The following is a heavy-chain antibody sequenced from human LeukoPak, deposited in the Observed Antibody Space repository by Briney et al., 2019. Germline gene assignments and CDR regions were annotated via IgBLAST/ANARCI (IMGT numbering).Heavy chain of an antibody. J-gene: IGHJ2*01. CDR2: IIPILGIP. Sequence: SVKVSCKASGGTFSSYSITWVRQAPGQGLEWMGRIIPILGIPNYAQKFQGRVTITADKSTSTAYMELSSLMSEDTAVYFCARVVPTATGWYFDLWGRGTLVTVSS. V-gene: IGHV1-69*04. D-gene: IGHD2-2*01. CDR1: GGTFSSYS. CDR3: ARVVPTATGWYFDL.